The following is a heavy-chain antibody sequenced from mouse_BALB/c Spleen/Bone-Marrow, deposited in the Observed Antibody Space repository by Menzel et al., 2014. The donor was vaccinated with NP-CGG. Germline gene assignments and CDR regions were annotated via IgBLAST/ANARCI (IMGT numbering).Heavy chain of an antibody. CDR3: ARYGYDYFDY. Sequence: EVQVVESGGGLVQPGGSLRLSCATSGFTFTDYYMSWVRQPPGKALEWLGFIRNKANGYATGYSASVKGRFTISRDNSQSILYLQMSTLRAEDSATYYCARYGYDYFDYWGQGTTLTVSS. D-gene: IGHD2-2*01. CDR2: IRNKANGYAT. CDR1: GFTFTDYY. J-gene: IGHJ2*01. V-gene: IGHV7-3*02.